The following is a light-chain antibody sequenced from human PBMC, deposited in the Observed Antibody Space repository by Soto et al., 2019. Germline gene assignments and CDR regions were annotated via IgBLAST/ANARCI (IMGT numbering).Light chain of an antibody. Sequence: EIVLTQSPGTLSLSPGERATLSCRTSQSVSSSYLAWYQQKPGQAPRLIIYGPSSRATGIPDRFSGSGSGTDFTLTISRLEPEDFAVYYCQQYGSSPRTFGQGTQVEIK. CDR3: QQYGSSPRT. CDR1: QSVSSSY. V-gene: IGKV3-20*01. J-gene: IGKJ1*01. CDR2: GPS.